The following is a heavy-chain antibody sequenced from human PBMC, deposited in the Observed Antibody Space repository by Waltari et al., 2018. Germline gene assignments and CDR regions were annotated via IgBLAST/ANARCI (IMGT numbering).Heavy chain of an antibody. J-gene: IGHJ4*02. CDR2: INHSGST. Sequence: QVQLQQWGAGLLKPSETLSLTCAVYGGSFSGYYWSWIRQPPGKGLEWIGEINHSGSTNYNPSLKRRVTISVDTSKNQFSLKLSSVTAADTAVYYCARDSRTFFDYWGQGTLVTVSS. V-gene: IGHV4-34*01. CDR1: GGSFSGYY. CDR3: ARDSRTFFDY.